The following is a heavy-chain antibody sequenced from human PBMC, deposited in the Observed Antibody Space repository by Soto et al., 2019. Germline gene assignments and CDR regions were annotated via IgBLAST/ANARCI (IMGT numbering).Heavy chain of an antibody. Sequence: SQTLSLTCAISGDSVSSNSAGWNWIRQSQSRDLEWLGKTYYRSKWYYEYAVAVESRITINPDISKNQISLQLNSVTPGDTVLYYCEGAGEAVSGKNDFVVGGRGTMVTVSS. CDR3: EGAGEAVSGKNDFVV. CDR2: TYYRSKWYY. D-gene: IGHD3-16*01. J-gene: IGHJ3*01. V-gene: IGHV6-1*01. CDR1: GDSVSSNSAG.